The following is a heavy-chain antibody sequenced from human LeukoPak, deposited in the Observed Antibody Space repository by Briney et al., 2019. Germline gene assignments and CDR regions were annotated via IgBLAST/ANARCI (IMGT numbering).Heavy chain of an antibody. D-gene: IGHD2/OR15-2a*01. J-gene: IGHJ4*02. Sequence: GGSLRLSCAASGFTFSSYSMNWVRQAPGKGLEWVSSISSSSSYIHYADSVKGRFTISRDNAKNSLYLQMNSLRAEDTAVYYCARVVTFSSDFFDYWGQGTLVTVSS. CDR1: GFTFSSYS. CDR3: ARVVTFSSDFFDY. CDR2: ISSSSSYI. V-gene: IGHV3-21*01.